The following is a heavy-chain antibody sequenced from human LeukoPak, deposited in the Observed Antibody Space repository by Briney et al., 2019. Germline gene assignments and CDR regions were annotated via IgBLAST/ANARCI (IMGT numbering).Heavy chain of an antibody. D-gene: IGHD6-25*01. CDR2: VSHDEKHDK. J-gene: IGHJ3*02. Sequence: GTSLSLSCAASGFTFSSSVMHWVRQAPGKGLEWVALVSHDEKHDKQYPDSVKGRFTISRDNSKNTVYLQINPLSTEDSAMYYCAREGYSSGRAGVFDIWGQGTLVTVSS. V-gene: IGHV3-30*04. CDR3: AREGYSSGRAGVFDI. CDR1: GFTFSSSV.